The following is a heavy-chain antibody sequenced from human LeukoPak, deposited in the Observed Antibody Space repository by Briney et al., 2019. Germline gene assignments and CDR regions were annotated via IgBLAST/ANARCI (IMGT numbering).Heavy chain of an antibody. CDR1: GFTFSSYA. Sequence: GGSLRLSCAASGFTFSSYAMSWVRQAPGKGLEWVSGISGTGDNTYYADPVKGRFTISRDNSQNTLYLQMNSLRAEDTAVYYCAKDSSGYSSTYYFDYWGQGTLVAVSS. D-gene: IGHD3-22*01. CDR3: AKDSSGYSSTYYFDY. V-gene: IGHV3-23*01. CDR2: ISGTGDNT. J-gene: IGHJ4*02.